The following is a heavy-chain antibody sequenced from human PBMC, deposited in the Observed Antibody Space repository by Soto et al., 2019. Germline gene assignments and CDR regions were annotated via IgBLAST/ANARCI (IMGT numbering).Heavy chain of an antibody. J-gene: IGHJ4*02. CDR1: GGSISSGGYY. Sequence: PSETLSLTCTVSGGSISSGGYYWSWIRQHPGKGLEWIGYIYYSGSTYYNPSLKSRVIISVDTSKNQFSLQLNSVTAAATAVYFCAAKLGTTHYFDFWGQGSLVTVSS. CDR2: IYYSGST. V-gene: IGHV4-31*03. D-gene: IGHD7-27*01. CDR3: AAKLGTTHYFDF.